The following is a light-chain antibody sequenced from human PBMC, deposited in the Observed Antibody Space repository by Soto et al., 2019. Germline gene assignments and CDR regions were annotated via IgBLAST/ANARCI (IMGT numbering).Light chain of an antibody. V-gene: IGKV3-20*01. CDR3: QQYGSSPRT. J-gene: IGKJ2*01. CDR1: QSVTSSY. CDR2: GAS. Sequence: EIVLTQSPGTLSLSPGERATLSCRASQSVTSSYLAWYQQRPGQAPRLLISGASSRATGIPDRFSGSGSGTDFTLTVSRLEPEDFAVYYCQQYGSSPRTFGQGTKLEIK.